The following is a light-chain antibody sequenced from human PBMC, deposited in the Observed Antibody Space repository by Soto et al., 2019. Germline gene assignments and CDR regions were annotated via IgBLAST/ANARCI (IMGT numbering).Light chain of an antibody. Sequence: QSALAQPPSASGTPGQRVTISCSGSSSNIGSETVNWYQQVPGTAPKLLIYGNNQRPSGVPDRFSGSKSGTSASLALSGLQSEDEADYYCAVWDDSLNGYVFASGTKVTVL. J-gene: IGLJ1*01. CDR1: SSNIGSET. V-gene: IGLV1-44*01. CDR2: GNN. CDR3: AVWDDSLNGYV.